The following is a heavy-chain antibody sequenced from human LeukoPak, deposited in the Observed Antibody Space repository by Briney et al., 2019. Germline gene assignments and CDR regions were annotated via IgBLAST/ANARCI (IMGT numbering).Heavy chain of an antibody. V-gene: IGHV3-9*01. D-gene: IGHD2-2*01. CDR2: ISWNSGSI. Sequence: GRSLRLSCAASGFTFDDYAMHWVRQAPGKGLEWVSGISWNSGSIGYADSVKGRFTISRDNAKNSLYLQMNSLRAEDTALYYCAKAEYCSSTSCYYFDYWGQGTLATVSS. J-gene: IGHJ4*02. CDR1: GFTFDDYA. CDR3: AKAEYCSSTSCYYFDY.